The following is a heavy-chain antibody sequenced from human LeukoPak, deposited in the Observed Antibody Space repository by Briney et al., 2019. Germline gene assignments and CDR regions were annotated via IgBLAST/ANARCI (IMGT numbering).Heavy chain of an antibody. CDR1: GGSISSYY. J-gene: IGHJ5*02. D-gene: IGHD3-10*01. Sequence: PSETLSLTCTVSGGSISSYYWSWIRQPPGKGLEWIGYMYYSGSTNYNPSLKSRVTMSVDTSKNQFSLKLSSVTAADTAVYYCVRGPYGSSISNWFDPWGQGLLVTVSS. V-gene: IGHV4-59*12. CDR2: MYYSGST. CDR3: VRGPYGSSISNWFDP.